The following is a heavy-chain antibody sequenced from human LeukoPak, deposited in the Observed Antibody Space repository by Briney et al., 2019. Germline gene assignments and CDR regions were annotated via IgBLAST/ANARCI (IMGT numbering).Heavy chain of an antibody. Sequence: SVKVSCKASGGTFSSYAISWVRQAPGQGLEWMGRIIPILGIANYAQKFQGRVTITADKSTSTAYMELSSLRSEDTAVYYCARSKGGDYYFDYWGQGTLVTVSS. CDR2: IIPILGIA. CDR3: ARSKGGDYYFDY. V-gene: IGHV1-69*04. D-gene: IGHD2-21*02. J-gene: IGHJ4*02. CDR1: GGTFSSYA.